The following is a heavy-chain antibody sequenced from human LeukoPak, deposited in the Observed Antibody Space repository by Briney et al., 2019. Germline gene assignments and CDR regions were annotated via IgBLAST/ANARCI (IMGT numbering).Heavy chain of an antibody. V-gene: IGHV1-8*01. CDR2: VNPNSGNT. D-gene: IGHD3-22*01. Sequence: GASVKVSCKASGYTFTSYDINWVRQATGQGLEWMGWVNPNSGNTGYAQKFQGRVTMTRNTSISTAYMELSSLRSEDTAVYYCARATTPFNYYDSSGYRSYMDVWGKGTTVTVSS. J-gene: IGHJ6*03. CDR3: ARATTPFNYYDSSGYRSYMDV. CDR1: GYTFTSYD.